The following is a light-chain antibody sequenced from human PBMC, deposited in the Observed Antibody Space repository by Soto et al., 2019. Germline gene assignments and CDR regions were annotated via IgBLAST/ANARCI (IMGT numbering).Light chain of an antibody. CDR3: QQYDSYSRPT. V-gene: IGKV1-5*03. CDR2: KAY. Sequence: DLQMTQSPSTLSASFGDSVTITCRASQSVSDWLAWYQHKPGKTPKLLIYKAYTLESGVPSRFSGFGSGTEFTLAISSLQPEDFATYYCQQYDSYSRPTCGGGTKVDIK. J-gene: IGKJ4*01. CDR1: QSVSDW.